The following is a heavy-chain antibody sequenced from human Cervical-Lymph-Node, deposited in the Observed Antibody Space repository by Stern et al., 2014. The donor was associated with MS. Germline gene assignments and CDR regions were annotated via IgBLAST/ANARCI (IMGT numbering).Heavy chain of an antibody. J-gene: IGHJ4*02. CDR1: GGSINSYH. V-gene: IGHV4-4*07. CDR2: VYASGST. Sequence: VQLVESGPGRVKPSETLSLSCSVSGGSINSYHWTWIRQAPGQKLEWIGRVYASGSTEYNPSLKSRVTMSVDTSRKQVSLKLSSVTVADTAVYYCTTLGRPRDYWGQGTLVSVSS. D-gene: IGHD3-16*01. CDR3: TTLGRPRDY.